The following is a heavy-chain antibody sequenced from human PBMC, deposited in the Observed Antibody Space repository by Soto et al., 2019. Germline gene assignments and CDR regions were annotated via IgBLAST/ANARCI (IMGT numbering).Heavy chain of an antibody. D-gene: IGHD3-3*01. J-gene: IGHJ6*02. Sequence: SETLSLTCAVSGYSISSGYYWGWIRQPPGKGLEWIGSIYHSGSTYYNPSLKSRVTISVDTSKNQFSLKLSSVTAADTAVYYCASRTVLRFLEWLPRRNYYYGMDVWGQGATVTVS. CDR2: IYHSGST. V-gene: IGHV4-38-2*01. CDR3: ASRTVLRFLEWLPRRNYYYGMDV. CDR1: GYSISSGYY.